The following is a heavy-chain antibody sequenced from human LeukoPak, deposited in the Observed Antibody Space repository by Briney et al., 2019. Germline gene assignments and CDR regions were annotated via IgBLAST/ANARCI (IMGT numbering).Heavy chain of an antibody. V-gene: IGHV3-33*01. CDR3: ARGAVAGTFLCDY. Sequence: GRSLRLSCAASGLTFSSYGMHWVRQAPGKGLEWVAVIWYDGSNKYYADSVKGRFTISRGNSKNTLYLQMNSLRAEDTAVYYCARGAVAGTFLCDYWGPGTLVTVSS. D-gene: IGHD6-19*01. J-gene: IGHJ4*02. CDR1: GLTFSSYG. CDR2: IWYDGSNK.